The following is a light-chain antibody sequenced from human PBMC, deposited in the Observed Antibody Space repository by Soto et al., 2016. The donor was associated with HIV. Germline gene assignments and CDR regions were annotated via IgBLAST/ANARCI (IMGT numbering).Light chain of an antibody. V-gene: IGKV1-NL1*01. CDR3: QQYYSTSWT. CDR2: AAS. Sequence: DIQMTQSPSSLSASVGDRVTITCRASQGISNSLAWYQQKPGKAPKLLLYAASRLESGVPSRFSGSGSGTGYTLTISSLQPEDFATYYCQQYYSTSWTFGQGTKVEIK. J-gene: IGKJ1*01. CDR1: QGISNS.